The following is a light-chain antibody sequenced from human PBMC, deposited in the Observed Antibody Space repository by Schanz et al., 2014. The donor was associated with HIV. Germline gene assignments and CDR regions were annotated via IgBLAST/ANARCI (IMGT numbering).Light chain of an antibody. CDR3: SSFAGSNIPWV. Sequence: QSALTQPASVSGSPGQSITISCTGTSSDVGGYNLVSWYQHHPDKAPKLIIYEVSKRPSGVPDRFSGSKSGNTASLTVSGLQPEDEADYYCSSFAGSNIPWVLGGGTKLTVL. V-gene: IGLV2-8*01. J-gene: IGLJ3*02. CDR2: EVS. CDR1: SSDVGGYNL.